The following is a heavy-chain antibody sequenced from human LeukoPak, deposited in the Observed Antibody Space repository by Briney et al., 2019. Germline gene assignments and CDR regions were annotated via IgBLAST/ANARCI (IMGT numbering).Heavy chain of an antibody. D-gene: IGHD2-21*02. Sequence: SETLSLTFTVSGGSISCGSYYWSWIRQPAGKGLEWIGSIYYSGSTYYNPSLKSRVTISVDTSKNQFSLKLSSVTAADTAVYYCARDAYVVVTAKIRGGDAFDIWGQGTMVTVSS. J-gene: IGHJ3*02. CDR2: IYYSGST. V-gene: IGHV4-39*07. CDR3: ARDAYVVVTAKIRGGDAFDI. CDR1: GGSISCGSYY.